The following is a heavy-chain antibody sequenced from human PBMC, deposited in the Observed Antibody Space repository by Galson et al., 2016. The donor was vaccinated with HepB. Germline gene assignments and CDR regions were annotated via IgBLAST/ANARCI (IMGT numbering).Heavy chain of an antibody. D-gene: IGHD1-1*01. J-gene: IGHJ4*02. V-gene: IGHV3-23*01. Sequence: SLRLFCAASGFTFNTYAMSWVRQAPGKGLEWVSTLSASGGATYYSDSVKGRFTISRDNSKNTLYLQMNSLRDEDTAVYYCAKGRTGTTGPVEYWGQGTLVTVSS. CDR3: AKGRTGTTGPVEY. CDR1: GFTFNTYA. CDR2: LSASGGAT.